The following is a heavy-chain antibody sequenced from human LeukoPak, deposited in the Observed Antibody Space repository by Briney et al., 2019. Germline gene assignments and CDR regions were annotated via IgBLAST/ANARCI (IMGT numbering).Heavy chain of an antibody. V-gene: IGHV4-39*01. CDR3: ATSYSGGYYYDY. CDR1: GGSITRGSYY. D-gene: IGHD6-19*01. CDR2: ISYSGST. Sequence: TSETLSLTVTVSGGSITRGSYYWVWIRQPPGKGLEWIGSISYSGSTYSNPSPKRRVTISVHTSKNLFSLKLSSVSAADTAVYFCATSYSGGYYYDYWGQGTLVTVSS. J-gene: IGHJ4*02.